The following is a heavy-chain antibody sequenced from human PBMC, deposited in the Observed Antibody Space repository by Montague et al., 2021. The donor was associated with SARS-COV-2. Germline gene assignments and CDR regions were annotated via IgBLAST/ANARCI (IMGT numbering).Heavy chain of an antibody. CDR1: GGSLNNYS. CDR3: ARVDSSGAGEY. J-gene: IGHJ4*02. Sequence: SETLSLTCSVAGGSLNNYSWSWIRQPPGKGLEWIGYISHRGSTKYNPSLQSRVTISVDTARNQFSLKLLSVTAADTAVYYCARVDSSGAGEYWGQGILVSVSS. CDR2: ISHRGST. V-gene: IGHV4-59*08. D-gene: IGHD3-22*01.